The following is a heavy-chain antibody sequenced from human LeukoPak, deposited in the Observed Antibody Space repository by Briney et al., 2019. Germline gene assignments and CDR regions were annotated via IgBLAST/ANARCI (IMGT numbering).Heavy chain of an antibody. CDR3: AKDQHYDILTGYDY. J-gene: IGHJ4*02. Sequence: PGGSLRLSCAASGFTFSSYAMGWVRQAPGKGLEWVSAISGSGGSTYYADSVKGRFTISRDNSKNTLYLQMNSPRAEDTAVYYCAKDQHYDILTGYDYWGQGTLVTVSS. D-gene: IGHD3-9*01. V-gene: IGHV3-23*01. CDR2: ISGSGGST. CDR1: GFTFSSYA.